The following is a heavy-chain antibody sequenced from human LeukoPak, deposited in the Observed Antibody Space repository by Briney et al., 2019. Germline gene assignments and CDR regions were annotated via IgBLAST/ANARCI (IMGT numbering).Heavy chain of an antibody. V-gene: IGHV3-23*01. CDR2: ISGSGGST. Sequence: GGSLRLSCAASGFTFSSYDMSWVRQAPGKGLEWVSAISGSGGSTYYADSVKGRFTISRDSSKNTLYLQMNSLRAEDTAVYYCAKHLGYCSGGSCYAQVNYGMDVWGQGTTVTVSS. J-gene: IGHJ6*02. CDR1: GFTFSSYD. CDR3: AKHLGYCSGGSCYAQVNYGMDV. D-gene: IGHD2-15*01.